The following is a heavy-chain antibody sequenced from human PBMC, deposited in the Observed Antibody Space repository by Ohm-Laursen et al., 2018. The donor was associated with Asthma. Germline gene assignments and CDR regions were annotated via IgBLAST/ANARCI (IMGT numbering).Heavy chain of an antibody. Sequence: GSLRLSCTASGVAFTDSWMSWVRQLPGGSLEWVAKINPLGYEKYYMDSVRGRSTVSRDNAKNSLYLEMNSLRVEDTAVYYCVTDAWWSYVHWGLGTLVTVSS. D-gene: IGHD1-26*01. CDR2: INPLGYEK. V-gene: IGHV3-7*01. CDR1: GVAFTDSW. J-gene: IGHJ4*02. CDR3: VTDAWWSYVH.